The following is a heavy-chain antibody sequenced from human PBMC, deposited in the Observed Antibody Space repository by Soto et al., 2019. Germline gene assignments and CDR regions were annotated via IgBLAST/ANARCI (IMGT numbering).Heavy chain of an antibody. J-gene: IGHJ4*02. Sequence: QVQLVQSGAEVKKPGSSVKVSCKASGGTFSSYAISWVRQAPGQGLEWMGGIIPIFGTANYAQKFQGRVTMTADESTGTAYMVLSSLRAEDTAVYYCARGGVYRSGWYSDYWGQGSLVTVSS. CDR2: IIPIFGTA. CDR3: ARGGVYRSGWYSDY. V-gene: IGHV1-69*01. CDR1: GGTFSSYA. D-gene: IGHD6-19*01.